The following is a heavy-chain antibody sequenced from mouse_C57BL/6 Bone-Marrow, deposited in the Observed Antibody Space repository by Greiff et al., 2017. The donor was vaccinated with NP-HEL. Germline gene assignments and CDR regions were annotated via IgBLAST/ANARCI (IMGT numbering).Heavy chain of an antibody. CDR1: GYTFTSYT. D-gene: IGHD1-1*01. J-gene: IGHJ4*01. CDR3: ARFYGSSYNDAMDY. V-gene: IGHV1-4*01. CDR2: INPSSGYT. Sequence: QVQLQQSGAELARPGASVKMSCKASGYTFTSYTMHWVKQRPGQGLEWIGYINPSSGYTKYNQKFKDKATLTADKSSSTAYMQLSSLTSEDSAVYYCARFYGSSYNDAMDYWGQGTSVTVSS.